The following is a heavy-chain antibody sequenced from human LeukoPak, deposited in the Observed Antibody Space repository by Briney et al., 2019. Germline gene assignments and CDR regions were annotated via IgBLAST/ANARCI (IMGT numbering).Heavy chain of an antibody. V-gene: IGHV3-21*03. D-gene: IGHD6-19*01. CDR1: GFTFSRYS. Sequence: PGGSLRLSCAASGFTFSRYSMNWVRQTPGKGLEWVSSISTGSSYIYYADSVKGRFTISRDNAKSSLYLQMNSLKTEDTGLYYCTTGWTSAPHDGYWGQGIPVIVSS. J-gene: IGHJ4*02. CDR3: TTGWTSAPHDGY. CDR2: ISTGSSYI.